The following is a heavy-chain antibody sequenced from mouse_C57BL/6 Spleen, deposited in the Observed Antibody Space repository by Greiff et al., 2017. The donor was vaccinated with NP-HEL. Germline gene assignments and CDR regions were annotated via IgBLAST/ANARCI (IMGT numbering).Heavy chain of an antibody. V-gene: IGHV1-15*01. CDR2: IDPETGGT. Sequence: VQLQQSGAELVRPGASVTLSCKASGYTFTDYEMHWVKQTPVHGLEWIGAIDPETGGTAYNQKFKGKAILTADKSSSTAYMELRSLTSEDSAVYYCTRVTTHYYAMDYWGQGTSVTVSS. CDR3: TRVTTHYYAMDY. J-gene: IGHJ4*01. D-gene: IGHD2-2*01. CDR1: GYTFTDYE.